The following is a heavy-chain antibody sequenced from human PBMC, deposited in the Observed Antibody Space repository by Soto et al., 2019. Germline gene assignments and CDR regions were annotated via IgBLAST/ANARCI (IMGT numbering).Heavy chain of an antibody. D-gene: IGHD4-17*01. Sequence: QVELVQSGAEVKEPGDSVKVSCKTSGYSFTSRGIYWVRQAPGQGLEWMGWISPYIGNTNYGERFQGRVTLTADTSTSTAYMELRSLTSDDTAVYYCGREGGDYDWYFDLWGRGTPVTVSS. CDR2: ISPYIGNT. J-gene: IGHJ2*01. CDR1: GYSFTSRG. CDR3: GREGGDYDWYFDL. V-gene: IGHV1-18*01.